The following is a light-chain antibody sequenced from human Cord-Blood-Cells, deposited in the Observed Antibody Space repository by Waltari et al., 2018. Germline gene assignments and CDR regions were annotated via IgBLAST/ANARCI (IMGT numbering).Light chain of an antibody. J-gene: IGLJ2*01. CDR2: SNN. Sequence: QSVLTQPPSASGTPGQRVTISCSGSSSNIGSNTVNWYQQLPGTAPKLLIYSNNQRPSGVPDRFSGYQSGTAASLAISGLQSEDEADYYCAAWDDSLNGHVVFGGGTKLTVL. CDR3: AAWDDSLNGHVV. V-gene: IGLV1-44*01. CDR1: SSNIGSNT.